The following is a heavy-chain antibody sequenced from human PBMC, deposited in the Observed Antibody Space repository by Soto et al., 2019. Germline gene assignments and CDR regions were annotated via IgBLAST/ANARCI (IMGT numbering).Heavy chain of an antibody. CDR3: AKGEIYDILTGSTDY. Sequence: EVQLVESGGGLVQPGRSLRLSCAASGFTFDDYAMHWVRQAPGKGLEWVSGISWNSGSIGYADSVKGRFTISRDNAKNSLYVQMNSLRAEDTALYYCAKGEIYDILTGSTDYWGQGTLVTVSS. J-gene: IGHJ4*02. CDR2: ISWNSGSI. CDR1: GFTFDDYA. V-gene: IGHV3-9*01. D-gene: IGHD3-9*01.